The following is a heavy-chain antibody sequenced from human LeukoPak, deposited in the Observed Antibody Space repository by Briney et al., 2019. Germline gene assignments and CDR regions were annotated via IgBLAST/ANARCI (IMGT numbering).Heavy chain of an antibody. CDR1: GFTFSNSA. CDR3: ARAMMVVANLWGVFDY. CDR2: ISGSGGST. J-gene: IGHJ4*02. D-gene: IGHD3-22*01. V-gene: IGHV3-23*01. Sequence: GGSLRLSCAASGFTFSNSAMSWVRQAPGKGLEWVSGISGSGGSTYYADSVKGRFTTSRDNSKNTVYLHMHSLRAEDTAVYYCARAMMVVANLWGVFDYWGQGTLVTVSS.